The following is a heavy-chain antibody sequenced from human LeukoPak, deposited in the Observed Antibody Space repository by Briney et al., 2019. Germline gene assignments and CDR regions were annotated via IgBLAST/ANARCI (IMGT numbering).Heavy chain of an antibody. CDR3: ARYDFWSGFGWFDP. J-gene: IGHJ5*02. CDR2: IIPIFGTA. Sequence: SVKVSCKASGGTLSSYAISWVRQAPGQGLEWMGGIIPIFGTANYAQKFQGRVTITADESTSTAYMELSSLRSEDTAVYYCARYDFWSGFGWFDPWGQGTLVTVSS. V-gene: IGHV1-69*01. CDR1: GGTLSSYA. D-gene: IGHD3-3*01.